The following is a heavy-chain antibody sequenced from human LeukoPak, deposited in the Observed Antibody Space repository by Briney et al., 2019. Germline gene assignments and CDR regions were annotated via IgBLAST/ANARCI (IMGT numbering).Heavy chain of an antibody. J-gene: IGHJ4*02. Sequence: PGGSLRLSCAASGFTFSDYYMSWIRQAPGKGLEWVLYISSSGSTTYYVDSVKGRFTISRDNAKNSLYLQMNSLRAEDTAVYYCASSIVVVPAAIDYWGQGTLVTVSS. CDR2: ISSSGSTT. D-gene: IGHD2-2*01. V-gene: IGHV3-11*01. CDR1: GFTFSDYY. CDR3: ASSIVVVPAAIDY.